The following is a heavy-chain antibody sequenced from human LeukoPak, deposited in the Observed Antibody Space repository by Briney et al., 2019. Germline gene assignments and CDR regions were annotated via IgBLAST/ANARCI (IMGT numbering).Heavy chain of an antibody. CDR3: ARQSAGFAY. CDR1: GGTISNYY. V-gene: IGHV4-59*08. J-gene: IGHJ4*01. Sequence: PSETLSLTCTVSGGTISNYYWNWIRQPPGTGLEWIGSVHYTGTTYVNPSLKSRLNISLATSKNQFSLKLTSVTAADTAMYYCARQSAGFAYCGNGTLVAVSS. CDR2: VHYTGTT.